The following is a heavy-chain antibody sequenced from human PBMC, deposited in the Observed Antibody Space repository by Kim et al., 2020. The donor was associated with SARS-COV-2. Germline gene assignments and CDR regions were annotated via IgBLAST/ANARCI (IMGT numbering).Heavy chain of an antibody. Sequence: GGSLRLSCAASGFTFSSYSMNWVRQAPGKGLEWVSYISSSSSTIYYADSVKGRFTISRDNAKNSLYLQMNSLRDEDTAVYYCARESWSRGYYYYYGMDVWGQGTTVTVSS. V-gene: IGHV3-48*02. CDR1: GFTFSSYS. CDR3: ARESWSRGYYYYYGMDV. CDR2: ISSSSSTI. D-gene: IGHD1-26*01. J-gene: IGHJ6*02.